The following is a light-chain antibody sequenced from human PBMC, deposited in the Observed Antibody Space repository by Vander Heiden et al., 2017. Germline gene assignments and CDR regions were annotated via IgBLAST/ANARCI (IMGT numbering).Light chain of an antibody. J-gene: IGLJ1*01. Sequence: SYELTQPLSVSVALGQTARITCGGNNIGSKNVHWYQQKPGQAPVLVIYRDSNRPSGIPERFSGSNSGNTATLTISRAQAGDEADYYCQVWDSSTALYVFGTGTKVTGL. CDR3: QVWDSSTALYV. CDR1: NIGSKN. V-gene: IGLV3-9*01. CDR2: RDS.